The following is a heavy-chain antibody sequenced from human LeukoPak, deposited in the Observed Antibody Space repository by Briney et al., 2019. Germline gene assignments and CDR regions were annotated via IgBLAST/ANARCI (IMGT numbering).Heavy chain of an antibody. D-gene: IGHD6-19*01. CDR1: GYTFTSYD. CDR2: ISAYNGNT. J-gene: IGHJ4*02. V-gene: IGHV1-18*01. CDR3: ARDRVAVAGSEYYFDY. Sequence: ASVKVSCKASGYTFTSYDINWVRQATGQGLEWMGWISAYNGNTNYAQKLQGRVTMTTDTSTSTAYMELRSLRSDDTAVYYCARDRVAVAGSEYYFDYWGQGTLVTVSS.